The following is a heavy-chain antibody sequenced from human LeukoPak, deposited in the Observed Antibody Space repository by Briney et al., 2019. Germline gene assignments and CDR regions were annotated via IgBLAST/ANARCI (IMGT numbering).Heavy chain of an antibody. J-gene: IGHJ4*02. CDR1: GGSFSGYY. CDR3: ARGGIQLWLSYFDY. D-gene: IGHD5-18*01. Sequence: SETLSLTCAVYGGSFSGYYWSWIRQPPGNGLEWIGEINHSGSTNYNPSLKSRVTISVDTSKNQFSLKLSSVTAADTAVYYCARGGIQLWLSYFDYWGQGTLVTVSS. CDR2: INHSGST. V-gene: IGHV4-34*01.